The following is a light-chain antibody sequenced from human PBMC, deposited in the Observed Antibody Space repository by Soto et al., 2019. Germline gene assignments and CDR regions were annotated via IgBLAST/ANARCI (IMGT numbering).Light chain of an antibody. CDR2: VAS. CDR1: QSVSSSY. J-gene: IGKJ2*01. CDR3: QQYGNSSYT. Sequence: EIVLTQSPGTLSLSPGERATLSCRASQSVSSSYLAWYQQKPGQAPRLLIYVASSRATGIPDRFSGSGAGTAFTLTISRLEPEDFAVYYCQQYGNSSYTFGQGTKLEIK. V-gene: IGKV3-20*01.